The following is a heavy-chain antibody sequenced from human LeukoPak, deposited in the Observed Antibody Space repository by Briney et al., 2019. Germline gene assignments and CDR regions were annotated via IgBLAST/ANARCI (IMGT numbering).Heavy chain of an antibody. CDR2: ISSSGNTT. D-gene: IGHD1-26*01. J-gene: IGHJ4*02. Sequence: GGSLRLSCAASGFTFSDNYMSWIRQAPGKGLEWVSYISSSGNTTYNADSVKGRFSITGDNAKNSLYLQMNSLRAEDTAVYYCARSGIVGATFPYWGQGTLVTVSS. CDR1: GFTFSDNY. V-gene: IGHV3-11*04. CDR3: ARSGIVGATFPY.